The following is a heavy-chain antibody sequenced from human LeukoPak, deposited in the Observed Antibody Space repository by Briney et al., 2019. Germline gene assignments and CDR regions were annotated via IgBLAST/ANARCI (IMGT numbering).Heavy chain of an antibody. D-gene: IGHD3-10*01. CDR1: GFNFNIYE. Sequence: PGGSLRLSCAASGFNFNIYEMNWVRQAPGKGRWWVSYISSSVSNTIYYADSVRGRFTISRDNAKNSLYLQMNSLRAEDTAVYYCARDLYYYGSGNYVPGFPDYWGQGTLVTVSS. J-gene: IGHJ4*02. CDR2: ISSSVSNTI. CDR3: ARDLYYYGSGNYVPGFPDY. V-gene: IGHV3-48*03.